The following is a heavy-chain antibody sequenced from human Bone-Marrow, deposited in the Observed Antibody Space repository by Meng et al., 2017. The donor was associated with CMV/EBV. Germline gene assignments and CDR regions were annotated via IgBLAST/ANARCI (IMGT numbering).Heavy chain of an antibody. CDR1: GGSISGYY. D-gene: IGHD2-21*01. Sequence: GSLRLSRTVSGGSISGYYWSWIRQPPGKGLEWLGYMYYSGKTTYNPSLESRVTISLDTSKNQFSLNLRSVTAADTAVYYCSRVGKDRSGGDCSFDHWGQGTLVTVSS. CDR3: SRVGKDRSGGDCSFDH. V-gene: IGHV4-59*01. CDR2: MYYSGKT. J-gene: IGHJ4*02.